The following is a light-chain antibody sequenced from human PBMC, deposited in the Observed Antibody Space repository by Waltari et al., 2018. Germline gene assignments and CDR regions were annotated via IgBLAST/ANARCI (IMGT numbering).Light chain of an antibody. CDR3: QQRSNWART. J-gene: IGKJ1*01. Sequence: EIVLTQSPATLSLSPGERATLSCRASPSVSSYLAWYQQKPGQAPRLLIYDASNRATGIPAGFSGSGSGTDFNLTISSLEPEDFAVYYCQQRSNWARTFGQGTKVEIK. V-gene: IGKV3-11*01. CDR2: DAS. CDR1: PSVSSY.